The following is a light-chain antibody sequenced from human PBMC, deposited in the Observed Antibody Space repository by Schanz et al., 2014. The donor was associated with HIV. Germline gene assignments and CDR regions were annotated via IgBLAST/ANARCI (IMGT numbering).Light chain of an antibody. CDR2: EVS. CDR1: SSDVGDYNY. J-gene: IGLJ3*02. CDR3: SSYTSSSTWV. Sequence: QSSLTQPPSASGSPGQSVTISCTGTSSDVGDYNYVSWYQQHPGKAPKLMIYEVSKRPSGVSNRFSGSKSANTASLTISGLQAEDEADYYCSSYTSSSTWVFGGGTKLTVL. V-gene: IGLV2-14*01.